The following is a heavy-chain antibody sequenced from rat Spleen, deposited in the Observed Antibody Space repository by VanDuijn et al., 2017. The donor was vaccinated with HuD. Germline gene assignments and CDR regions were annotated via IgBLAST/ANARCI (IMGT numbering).Heavy chain of an antibody. Sequence: EVQLVESGGGLVQPGRSLKFSCAASGFSFGDYAMAWVRQAPKKGLEWVATIIYDGSSTYYRDSVKGRFTISRDNAKNTLYLQMDSLTSEDTATYYCARETGYNSYFDYWGQGVMVTVSS. CDR3: ARETGYNSYFDY. D-gene: IGHD1-4*01. J-gene: IGHJ2*01. CDR2: IIYDGSST. CDR1: GFSFGDYA. V-gene: IGHV5-17*01.